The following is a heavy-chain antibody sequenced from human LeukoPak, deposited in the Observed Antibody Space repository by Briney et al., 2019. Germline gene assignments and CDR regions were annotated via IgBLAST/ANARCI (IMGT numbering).Heavy chain of an antibody. V-gene: IGHV3-23*01. D-gene: IGHD3-3*01. Sequence: GGSLRLSCAASGFTFSSYAMSWVRQAPGKGLEWVSAISGSGGSTYYADSVKGRFTISRDNSKSTLYLQMNSLRAEDTAVYYCAKDRSDFWSGYYTFYFDYWGQGTLVTVSS. J-gene: IGHJ4*02. CDR1: GFTFSSYA. CDR3: AKDRSDFWSGYYTFYFDY. CDR2: ISGSGGST.